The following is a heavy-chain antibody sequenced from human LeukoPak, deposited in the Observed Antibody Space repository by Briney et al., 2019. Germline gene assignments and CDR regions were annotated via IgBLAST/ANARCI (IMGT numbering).Heavy chain of an antibody. J-gene: IGHJ4*02. V-gene: IGHV3-9*01. CDR3: AKSRQWLVSALDY. Sequence: GGSLRLSCAASGFTFDDYAMHWVRQAPGKGLEWVSGISWNSGSIGYADTVKGRFTISRDNAKNSLYLQMNSLRAEDTALYYCAKSRQWLVSALDYWGQGTLVTVSS. CDR2: ISWNSGSI. CDR1: GFTFDDYA. D-gene: IGHD6-19*01.